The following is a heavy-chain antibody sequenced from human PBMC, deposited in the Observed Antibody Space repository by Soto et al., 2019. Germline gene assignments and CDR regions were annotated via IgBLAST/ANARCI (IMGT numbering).Heavy chain of an antibody. V-gene: IGHV4-28*01. Sequence: QVQLQESGPGLVKPSDTLSLTCAVSGYSISSSNWWGWIRQPPEKGLEWIGYIYYSGSTYYNPSLKSRVTMSVDTSKNQFSLKLSSVTAVDTAVYYCAAGGIVGATTADYWGQGTLVTVSS. D-gene: IGHD1-26*01. J-gene: IGHJ4*02. CDR3: AAGGIVGATTADY. CDR1: GYSISSSNW. CDR2: IYYSGST.